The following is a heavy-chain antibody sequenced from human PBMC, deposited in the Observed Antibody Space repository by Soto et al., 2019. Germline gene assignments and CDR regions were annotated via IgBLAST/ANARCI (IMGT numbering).Heavy chain of an antibody. J-gene: IGHJ4*02. CDR2: IYRTGST. CDR3: ASRDPGTSADY. D-gene: IGHD1-7*01. Sequence: SETLSLTCAVSGGSLTSNNWWTWVRQPPGQGLEWIGEIYRTGSTNYNPSLKSRVTISLDKSENQFSLKVTSLTAADTAVYYCASRDPGTSADYWGQGTLVTSPQ. CDR1: GGSLTSNNW. V-gene: IGHV4-4*02.